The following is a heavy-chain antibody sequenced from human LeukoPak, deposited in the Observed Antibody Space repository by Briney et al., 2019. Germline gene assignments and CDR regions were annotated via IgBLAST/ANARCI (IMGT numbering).Heavy chain of an antibody. CDR1: GGTFSSYA. Sequence: ASVNVSCKPSGGTFSSYAISWVRQAPGQGLQWMGGTIPIFGSANYAQKFQGRVTITTDESTTTAYMELSSLRSEDTAVYYCATLPRNVRGHDAFDIWGQGTMVTVSS. CDR3: ATLPRNVRGHDAFDI. CDR2: TIPIFGSA. V-gene: IGHV1-69*05. J-gene: IGHJ3*02. D-gene: IGHD3-10*01.